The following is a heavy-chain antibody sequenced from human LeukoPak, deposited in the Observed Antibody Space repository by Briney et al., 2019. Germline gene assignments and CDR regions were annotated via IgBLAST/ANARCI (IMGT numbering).Heavy chain of an antibody. V-gene: IGHV3-23*01. CDR1: GFTFSSCA. J-gene: IGHJ6*02. CDR3: AHYDSSGYPGGMDV. CDR2: ISGSGGST. D-gene: IGHD3-22*01. Sequence: GGSLRLSCAASGFTFSSCAMSWVRQAPGKGLEWVSAISGSGGSTYYADSVKGRFTISRDNSKNTLYLQVNSLRAEDTAVYYCAHYDSSGYPGGMDVWGQGTTVTVSS.